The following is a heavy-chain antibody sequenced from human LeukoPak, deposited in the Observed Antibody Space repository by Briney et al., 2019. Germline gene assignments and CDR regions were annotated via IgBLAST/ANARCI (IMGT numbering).Heavy chain of an antibody. J-gene: IGHJ4*02. CDR1: GLTFSSYV. CDR3: AKDQAIALVIPFDY. V-gene: IGHV3-23*01. D-gene: IGHD3-22*01. Sequence: PGGSLRLSCAASGLTFSSYVMSWVRQAPGKGLEWVSAISGSGSSTYSADSVKGRFTISRDNSKNTLYLQMNSLRAEDTAVYYCAKDQAIALVIPFDYWGQGTLVTVSS. CDR2: ISGSGSST.